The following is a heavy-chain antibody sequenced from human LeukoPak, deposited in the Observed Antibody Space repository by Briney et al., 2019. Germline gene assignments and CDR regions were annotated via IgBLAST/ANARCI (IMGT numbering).Heavy chain of an antibody. CDR2: IYYSGST. CDR3: ARITDPTIFGEIMHGFDI. V-gene: IGHV4-39*01. CDR1: GGSISSSSYY. J-gene: IGHJ3*02. Sequence: SETLSLTCTVSGGSISSSSYYWGWMRQPPGKGLEWIGSIYYSGSTFYNPSLKSRVTISVDTSKNQFSLKLSSVTAADTAVYYCARITDPTIFGEIMHGFDIWGQGTPVTVSS. D-gene: IGHD3-3*01.